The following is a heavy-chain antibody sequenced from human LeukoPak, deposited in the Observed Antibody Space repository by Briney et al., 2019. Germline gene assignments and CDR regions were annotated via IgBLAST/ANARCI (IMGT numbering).Heavy chain of an antibody. V-gene: IGHV3-74*01. J-gene: IGHJ4*02. CDR1: GFTFSSNW. Sequence: GWSLRLSCAASGFTFSSNWMHWVRQGPGKGLVWVSRINPDGSRTDYAESVKGRFTISRDNAKNTLSLEMNSLGDEDTAVYYCSRDFNGRNDFWGQGTLVTVSS. CDR2: INPDGSRT. CDR3: SRDFNGRNDF. D-gene: IGHD1-14*01.